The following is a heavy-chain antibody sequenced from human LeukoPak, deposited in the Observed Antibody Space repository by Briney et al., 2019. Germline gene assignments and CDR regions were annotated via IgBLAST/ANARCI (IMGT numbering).Heavy chain of an antibody. CDR2: INPNSGGT. Sequence: ASVKVSCKASGYTFTGYYMHWVRQAPGQGLEWMGWINPNSGGTNYAQKFQGRVTMTRDTSISTAYMELSRLRSDDTAVYHCARVDGYYDSSGYLHDYWGQGTLVTVSS. CDR1: GYTFTGYY. V-gene: IGHV1-2*02. D-gene: IGHD3-22*01. J-gene: IGHJ4*02. CDR3: ARVDGYYDSSGYLHDY.